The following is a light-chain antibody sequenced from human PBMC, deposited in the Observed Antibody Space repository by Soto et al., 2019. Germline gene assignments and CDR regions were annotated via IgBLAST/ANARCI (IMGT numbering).Light chain of an antibody. CDR2: EAS. J-gene: IGKJ1*01. CDR1: QGIGND. V-gene: IGKV1-17*01. Sequence: QMTQSPSSLSASVGERVAIGCRASQGIGNDLGWYQQKPGKAPKLLIYEASILQNGVPSRFSGTESGTEFTLTISSLRPDDFATYYCQQYNDYSAWTFGQGTKVDIK. CDR3: QQYNDYSAWT.